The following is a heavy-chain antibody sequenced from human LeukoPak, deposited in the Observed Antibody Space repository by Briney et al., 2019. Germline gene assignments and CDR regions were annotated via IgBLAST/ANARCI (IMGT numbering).Heavy chain of an antibody. J-gene: IGHJ4*02. CDR3: ARVFTMVRGVITHFDY. CDR1: GYTFTSYA. CDR2: INAGNGNT. Sequence: ASVKVSCKASGYTFTSYAMHWVRQATGQRLEWMGWINAGNGNTKYSQKFQGRVTITRDTSASTAYMELSSLRSEDTAVYYCARVFTMVRGVITHFDYWGQGTLVTVSS. V-gene: IGHV1-3*01. D-gene: IGHD3-10*01.